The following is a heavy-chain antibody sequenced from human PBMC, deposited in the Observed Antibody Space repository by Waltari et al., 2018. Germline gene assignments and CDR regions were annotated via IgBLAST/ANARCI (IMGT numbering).Heavy chain of an antibody. CDR1: GFAVSDNY. V-gene: IGHV3-53*01. D-gene: IGHD3-16*01. Sequence: EVQVVESGGGVIQPGGSLRLSCAASGFAVSDNYLSWVRQAPGKGLEWVAVIYSGVSAYYADAVKGRFTISRDSSENTFYLQMSSLRVEDTAVYYCARGPPISAKWELCWFDYWGQGTLVTVSS. CDR2: IYSGVSA. J-gene: IGHJ4*02. CDR3: ARGPPISAKWELCWFDY.